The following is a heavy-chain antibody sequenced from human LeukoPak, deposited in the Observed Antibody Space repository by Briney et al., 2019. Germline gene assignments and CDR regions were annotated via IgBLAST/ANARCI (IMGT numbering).Heavy chain of an antibody. CDR1: GFPFIEYS. V-gene: IGHV3-48*01. CDR3: ARDHNYAFDN. J-gene: IGHJ4*02. Sequence: AGTLRLSCTASGFPFIEYSMNWVRQVPGKGLEWIAYIGIDSGNTKYADSVRGRFTISADKTKNSLYVQMNSLRVEDTAVYYCARDHNYAFDNWGQRTLVSVAS. D-gene: IGHD1-1*01. CDR2: IGIDSGNT.